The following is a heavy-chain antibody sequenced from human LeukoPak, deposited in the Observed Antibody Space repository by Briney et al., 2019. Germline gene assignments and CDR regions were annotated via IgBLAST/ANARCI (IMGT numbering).Heavy chain of an antibody. CDR2: ISSSSSYI. CDR1: GFTFTTYA. CDR3: ARIAAVGTSFDY. D-gene: IGHD6-13*01. Sequence: GGSLRLSCAASGFTFTTYAMTWVRQAPGKGLEWVSSISSSSSYIYYADSVKGRFTISRDNAKNSLYLQMNSLRADGTAVYYCARIAAVGTSFDYWGQGTLVTVSS. J-gene: IGHJ4*02. V-gene: IGHV3-21*01.